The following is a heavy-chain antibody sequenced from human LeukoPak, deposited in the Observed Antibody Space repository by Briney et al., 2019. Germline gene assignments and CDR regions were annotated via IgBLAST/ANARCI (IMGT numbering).Heavy chain of an antibody. Sequence: GGSLRLSCAASGFTFSSYGMHWVRQAPGKGLGWVAFIRYDGSNKYYADSVMGRFTISRDNSKNTLYLQMNSLRAEDTAVYYCAKGPRGGIVVVPAARDWGQGTLVTVSS. CDR2: IRYDGSNK. V-gene: IGHV3-30*02. D-gene: IGHD2-2*01. J-gene: IGHJ4*02. CDR1: GFTFSSYG. CDR3: AKGPRGGIVVVPAARD.